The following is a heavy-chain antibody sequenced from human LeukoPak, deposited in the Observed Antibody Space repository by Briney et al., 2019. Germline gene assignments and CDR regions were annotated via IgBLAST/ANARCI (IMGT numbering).Heavy chain of an antibody. J-gene: IGHJ4*02. D-gene: IGHD3-3*01. CDR2: ISGSGGST. Sequence: GGSLRLSCAASGFTFSSYAMSWVRQAPGKGLEWVSAISGSGGSTYYADSVKGRFTISRDNSKNTLYLQMNSLRAEDTAVYYCAKDMAYDFWSGYYSSAHDYWGQGTLVTISS. CDR1: GFTFSSYA. V-gene: IGHV3-23*01. CDR3: AKDMAYDFWSGYYSSAHDY.